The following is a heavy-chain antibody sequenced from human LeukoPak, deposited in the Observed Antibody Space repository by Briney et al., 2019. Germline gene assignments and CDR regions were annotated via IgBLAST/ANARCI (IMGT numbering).Heavy chain of an antibody. CDR2: IYYSGST. Sequence: PSETLSLTCTVSGGSISSYYWSWIRQPPGKGLEWIGYIYYSGSTNYNPSLKSRVTISVDTSKNQFSLKLSSATAADTAVYYCARSPKRGYGMDVWGQGTTVTVSS. CDR1: GGSISSYY. D-gene: IGHD3-16*01. V-gene: IGHV4-59*01. J-gene: IGHJ6*02. CDR3: ARSPKRGYGMDV.